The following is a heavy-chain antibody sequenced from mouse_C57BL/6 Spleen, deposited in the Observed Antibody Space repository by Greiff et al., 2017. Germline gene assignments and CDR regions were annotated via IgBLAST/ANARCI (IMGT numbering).Heavy chain of an antibody. V-gene: IGHV1-52*01. D-gene: IGHD1-1*01. CDR3: ARGDYYGSGAY. CDR1: GYTFTSYW. J-gene: IGHJ3*01. Sequence: QVQLQQPGAELVRPGSSVKLSCKASGYTFTSYWMHWVKQRPIQGLEWIGNIDPSDSETHYNQKFKDKATLTGDKSSSTAYMQLSSLTSEDSAVYYCARGDYYGSGAYGGQGTLVTVSA. CDR2: IDPSDSET.